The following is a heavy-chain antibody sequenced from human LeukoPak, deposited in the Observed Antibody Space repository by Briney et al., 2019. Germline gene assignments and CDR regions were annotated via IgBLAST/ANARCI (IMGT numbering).Heavy chain of an antibody. J-gene: IGHJ4*02. D-gene: IGHD5-24*01. Sequence: PSETLSLTCTVSGGSISSGSYFWTWIRQPAGKGLEWIGRIHTSGSANYSPSLKSRVTISVDTSKNQISLKVSSVTAADTAMYYCARDEHGRDGYNEIWGQGTLVTVSS. CDR2: IHTSGSA. CDR3: ARDEHGRDGYNEI. V-gene: IGHV4-61*02. CDR1: GGSISSGSYF.